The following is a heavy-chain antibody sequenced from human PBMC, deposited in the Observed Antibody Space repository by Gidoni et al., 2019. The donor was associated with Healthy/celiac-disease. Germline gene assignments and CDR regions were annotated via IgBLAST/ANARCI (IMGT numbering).Heavy chain of an antibody. J-gene: IGHJ6*03. CDR1: GFTVSSNY. CDR2: IYSGGST. D-gene: IGHD3-3*01. Sequence: EVQLVESGGGLIQPGGSLRLSCEPSGFTVSSNYMSWVRQAPGKGLVWVSVIYSGGSTYYADSVKGRFTISRDNSKNTLYLQMNSLRAEDTAVYYCARVLLDRYGYYYYYMDVWGKGTTVTVSS. V-gene: IGHV3-53*01. CDR3: ARVLLDRYGYYYYYMDV.